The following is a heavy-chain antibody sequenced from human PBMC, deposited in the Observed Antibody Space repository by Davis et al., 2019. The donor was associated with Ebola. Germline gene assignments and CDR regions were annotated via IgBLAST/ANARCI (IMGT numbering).Heavy chain of an antibody. Sequence: SETLSLTCAVYGGSFSGYYWSWIRQPPGKGLEWIGEINHSGSTNYNPSLKSRVTISVDTSKNQFSLKLSSVTAADTAVYYCAREWVVRWFDPWGQGTLVTVSS. D-gene: IGHD1-26*01. CDR3: AREWVVRWFDP. J-gene: IGHJ5*02. V-gene: IGHV4-34*01. CDR2: INHSGST. CDR1: GGSFSGYY.